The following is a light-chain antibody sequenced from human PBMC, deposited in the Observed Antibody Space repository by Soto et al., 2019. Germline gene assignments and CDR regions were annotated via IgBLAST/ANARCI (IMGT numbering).Light chain of an antibody. V-gene: IGLV2-23*01. CDR2: EGN. J-gene: IGLJ1*01. CDR3: CSYAGTNTFV. CDR1: SSDVGSYNL. Sequence: QSALTQPASVSGSPGQSITISCTGTSSDVGSYNLVSWYQQHPGKAPKLTIYEGNKRPSGVSNRFSGSKSANTASLTISGLPTEDEADYYCCSYAGTNTFVFGTGTKVTVL.